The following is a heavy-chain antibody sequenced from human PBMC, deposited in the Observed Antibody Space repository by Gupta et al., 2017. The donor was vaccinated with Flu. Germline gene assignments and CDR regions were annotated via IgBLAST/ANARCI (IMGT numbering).Heavy chain of an antibody. J-gene: IGHJ6*02. CDR1: ISRGIYK. V-gene: IGHV4-39*01. D-gene: IGHD2-2*01. Sequence: ISRGIYKRGWIRQPPGKGLEWMGSIFYREATNYNPSLRRRVTISVDTSKSESSLKLSSRTAADTAVYFCAALAPTYHLPLVWGQGTTVTVS. CDR3: AALAPTYHLPLV. CDR2: IFYREAT.